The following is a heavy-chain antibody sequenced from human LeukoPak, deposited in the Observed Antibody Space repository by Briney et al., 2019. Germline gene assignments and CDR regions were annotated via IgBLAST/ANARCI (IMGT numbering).Heavy chain of an antibody. J-gene: IGHJ6*02. CDR2: ISAYNGNT. CDR1: GYTFTSYG. CDR3: ARDRSWKHPGYYYGMDV. D-gene: IGHD1-1*01. V-gene: IGHV1-18*01. Sequence: ASVKVSCKASGYTFTSYGISWVRQAPGQGLEWMGWISAYNGNTNYAQKLQDRVTMTTDTSTSTAYMELRSLRSDDTAVYYCARDRSWKHPGYYYGMDVWGQGTTVTVSS.